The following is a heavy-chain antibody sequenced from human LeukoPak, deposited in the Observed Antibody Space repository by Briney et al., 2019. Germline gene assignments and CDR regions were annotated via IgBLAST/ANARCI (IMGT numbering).Heavy chain of an antibody. CDR2: INHSGST. Sequence: SETLSLTCAVYGGSFSGYYWSWIRQPPGKGLEWIGEINHSGSTNYNPSLKSRVTISGDTSKNQFSLKLSSVTAADTAVYYCARLGSENFDYWGQGTLVTVSS. CDR1: GGSFSGYY. CDR3: ARLGSENFDY. J-gene: IGHJ4*02. V-gene: IGHV4-34*01.